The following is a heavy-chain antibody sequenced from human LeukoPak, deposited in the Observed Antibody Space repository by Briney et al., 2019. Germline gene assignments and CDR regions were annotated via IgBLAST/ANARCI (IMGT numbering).Heavy chain of an antibody. D-gene: IGHD3-3*01. V-gene: IGHV3-74*01. Sequence: GGSLRLSCAASGFTFSCYWMHWVRQAPGKGLVWVSRINSDGSSTSYADSVKGRFTISRDNAKNTLYLQMNSLRAGDTAVYYCARDPYDFWSGYPDYWGQGTLVTVSS. CDR1: GFTFSCYW. CDR3: ARDPYDFWSGYPDY. J-gene: IGHJ4*02. CDR2: INSDGSST.